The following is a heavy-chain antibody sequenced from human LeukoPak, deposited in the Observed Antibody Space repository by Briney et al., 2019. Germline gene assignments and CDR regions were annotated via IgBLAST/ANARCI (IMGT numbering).Heavy chain of an antibody. CDR3: ARLGLPIYYYYMDV. D-gene: IGHD2-15*01. Sequence: VASVKVSCKASGYTFTTYHISWVRQAPGQGLEWMGWISTYNGNTNYAQRLQDRVTMTTDTSTSTAYMELRSLRSDDTAVYYCARLGLPIYYYYMDVWGKGTTVTVSS. J-gene: IGHJ6*03. V-gene: IGHV1-18*01. CDR1: GYTFTTYH. CDR2: ISTYNGNT.